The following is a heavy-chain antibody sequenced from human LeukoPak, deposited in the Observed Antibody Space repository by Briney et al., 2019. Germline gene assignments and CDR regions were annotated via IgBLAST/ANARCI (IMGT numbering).Heavy chain of an antibody. CDR2: ISSSGSTI. Sequence: PGGSLRLSCAASGFTFSDYYMSWIRQAPGKGLEWVSYISSSGSTIYYADSVKGRFTISRDNAKNSLYLQMNSLRAEDTAVYYCARECVVVPAAIYWFDPWGQGTLVTVSS. CDR3: ARECVVVPAAIYWFDP. J-gene: IGHJ5*02. V-gene: IGHV3-11*04. D-gene: IGHD2-2*02. CDR1: GFTFSDYY.